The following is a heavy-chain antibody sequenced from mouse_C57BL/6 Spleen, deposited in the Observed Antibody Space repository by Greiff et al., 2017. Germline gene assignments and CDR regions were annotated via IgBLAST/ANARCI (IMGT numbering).Heavy chain of an antibody. CDR1: GYTFTSYW. V-gene: IGHV1-55*01. J-gene: IGHJ2*01. Sequence: VQLQQPGAELVKPGASVKMSCKASGYTFTSYWITWVKQRPGQGLEWIGDIYPGSGSTNYNEKFKSKATLTVDTSSSTAYMQRSSLTSEDSAVYYWARITTVVANYFDYWGQGTTLTVSS. D-gene: IGHD1-1*01. CDR2: IYPGSGST. CDR3: ARITTVVANYFDY.